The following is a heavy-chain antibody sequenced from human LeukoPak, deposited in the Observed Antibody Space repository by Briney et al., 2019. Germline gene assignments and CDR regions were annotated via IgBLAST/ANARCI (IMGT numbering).Heavy chain of an antibody. D-gene: IGHD1-7*01. CDR1: GYTFTSYG. CDR3: ARNFVVGEGAFDI. V-gene: IGHV1-18*01. CDR2: ISAYNGNT. J-gene: IGHJ3*02. Sequence: GASVKVSCKASGYTFTSYGISWVRQAPGQGLEWMGWISAYNGNTNYAQKLQGRVTMTRDMSTSTVHMELSSLRSEDTAVYYCARNFVVGEGAFDIWGQGTMVTVSS.